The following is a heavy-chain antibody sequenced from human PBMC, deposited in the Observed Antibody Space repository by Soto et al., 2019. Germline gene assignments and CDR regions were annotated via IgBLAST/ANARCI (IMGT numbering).Heavy chain of an antibody. CDR2: INPNSGDT. CDR1: GYTFTAYY. CDR3: ARGGYTYGYGLDY. D-gene: IGHD5-18*01. V-gene: IGHV1-2*04. J-gene: IGHJ4*02. Sequence: QVQLVQSGAEVKKLGASVKVCCKASGYTFTAYYIHWVRQAPGQGLEWVGWINPNSGDTNYAQRFQGWATMTGDTSVSTAYMDPARLRSDDTAVYYCARGGYTYGYGLDYWGQGTLVTVSS.